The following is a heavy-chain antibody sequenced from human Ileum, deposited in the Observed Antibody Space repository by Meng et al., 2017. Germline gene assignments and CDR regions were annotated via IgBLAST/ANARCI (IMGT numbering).Heavy chain of an antibody. D-gene: IGHD3/OR15-3a*01. CDR2: RRYARSPA. J-gene: IGHJ4*01. CDR1: CFTFTSHV. CDR3: TRCYGDWFSGDH. V-gene: IGHV3-33*08. Sequence: VVARGGVGTPGRSQSLSCATACFTFTSHVLTLVRQAAGKGLEWVAVRRYARSPASSPSSVNGRFTISRYDSTIPIYLHMNYLRAEDTAVYYCTRCYGDWFSGDHWGRGTLVTVSS.